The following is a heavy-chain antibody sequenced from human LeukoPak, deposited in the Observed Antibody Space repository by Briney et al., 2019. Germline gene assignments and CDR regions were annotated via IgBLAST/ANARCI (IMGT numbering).Heavy chain of an antibody. CDR3: AGIYGSGSYHLPTFDY. V-gene: IGHV1-69*01. Sequence: SVKVSFKASGGTFSSYAISWVRQAPGQGLEWMGGIIPIFGTANYAQKFQGRVTITADESTSTAYMELSSLRSEDTAVYYCAGIYGSGSYHLPTFDYWGQGTLVTVSS. J-gene: IGHJ4*02. CDR2: IIPIFGTA. D-gene: IGHD3-10*01. CDR1: GGTFSSYA.